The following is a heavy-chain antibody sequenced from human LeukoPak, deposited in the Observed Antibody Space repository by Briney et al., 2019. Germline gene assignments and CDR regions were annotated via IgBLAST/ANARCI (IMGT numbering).Heavy chain of an antibody. CDR1: GYTFSNFY. Sequence: ASVKVSCKASGYTFSNFYMNWVRQAPGQGLEWMGILNPSGGSTRYAQKFQGRVTMTRDTSTSTVYMELCSLRSEDTAVYYCARGSSSGAYYFDYWGQGALVTVSS. V-gene: IGHV1-46*01. J-gene: IGHJ4*02. CDR2: LNPSGGST. D-gene: IGHD3-22*01. CDR3: ARGSSSGAYYFDY.